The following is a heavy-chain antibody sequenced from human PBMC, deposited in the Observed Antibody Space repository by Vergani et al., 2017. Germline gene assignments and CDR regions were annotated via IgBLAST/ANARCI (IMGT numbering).Heavy chain of an antibody. J-gene: IGHJ5*02. V-gene: IGHV4-30-4*08. D-gene: IGHD3-3*01. CDR2: IYYSGST. CDR1: GGSISSGDYY. CDR3: ARGPYYDFWSGYYSDPNWFDP. Sequence: QVQLQESGPGLVKPSQTLSLTCTVSGGSISSGDYYWSWIRQPPGKGLELIGYIYYSGSTYYNPSLKSRVTISVDTSKNHVSRTLSSVTAADTAVYYCARGPYYDFWSGYYSDPNWFDPWGQGTLVTVSS.